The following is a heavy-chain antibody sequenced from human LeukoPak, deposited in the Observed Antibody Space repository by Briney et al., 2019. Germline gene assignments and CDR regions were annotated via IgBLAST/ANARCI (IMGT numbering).Heavy chain of an antibody. CDR2: IYHSGST. CDR3: ASVLLLGQGRYFDY. V-gene: IGHV4-30-2*01. CDR1: GGSISSGGYS. J-gene: IGHJ4*02. D-gene: IGHD2/OR15-2a*01. Sequence: EPLQTLSLTCAVSGGSISSGGYSWSWIRQPPGKGLEWIGYIYHSGSTYYNPSLKSRVTISVDRSKNQFSLKLSSVTAADTAVYYCASVLLLGQGRYFDYWGQGTLVTVSS.